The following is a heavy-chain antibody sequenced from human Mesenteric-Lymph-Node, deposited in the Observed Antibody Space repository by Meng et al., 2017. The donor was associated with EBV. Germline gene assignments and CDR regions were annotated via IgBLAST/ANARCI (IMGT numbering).Heavy chain of an antibody. D-gene: IGHD6-19*01. J-gene: IGHJ4*02. CDR1: GYTFTSYG. Sequence: QVQVVQSGAEMKKPGGSVKVSCKASGYTFTSYGISWVRQAPGQGLEWMGWNGPYNGDTNYAQKLQGRVTMTTDTSTTTAYMELRSLRSDDTAVYYCARVDSSGWYGEGVVDYWGQGTLVTVSS. CDR2: NGPYNGDT. CDR3: ARVDSSGWYGEGVVDY. V-gene: IGHV1-18*01.